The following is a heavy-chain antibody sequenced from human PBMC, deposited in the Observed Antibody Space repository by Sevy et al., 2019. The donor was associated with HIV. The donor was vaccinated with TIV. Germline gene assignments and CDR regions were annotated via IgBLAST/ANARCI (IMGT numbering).Heavy chain of an antibody. D-gene: IGHD2-2*01. CDR2: IYPGDSDI. CDR1: GYNFTNFW. J-gene: IGHJ6*02. CDR3: ARHGPAQAAPLLDLIPGASYYGVDV. V-gene: IGHV5-51*01. Sequence: GESLKISCKGSGYNFTNFWLAWVRQMPGKGLEWMGFIYPGDSDIRLSPSFQGQVTISVDKSVSTAYLEWGSLRASDSAMYFCARHGPAQAAPLLDLIPGASYYGVDVWGQGTTVTASS.